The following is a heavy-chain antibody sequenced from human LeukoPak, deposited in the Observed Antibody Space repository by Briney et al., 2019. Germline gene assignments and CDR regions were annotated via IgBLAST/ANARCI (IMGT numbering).Heavy chain of an antibody. J-gene: IGHJ4*02. Sequence: ASVKVSCKASGYTFTGYYMHWVRQAPGQGLEWMGWINPNSGGTNYAQKFQGRVTMTTDTSTSTAYMELRSLRSDDTAVYYCARVPPLYSGSYRDLDYWGQGTLVTVSS. CDR2: INPNSGGT. CDR1: GYTFTGYY. CDR3: ARVPPLYSGSYRDLDY. V-gene: IGHV1-2*02. D-gene: IGHD1-26*01.